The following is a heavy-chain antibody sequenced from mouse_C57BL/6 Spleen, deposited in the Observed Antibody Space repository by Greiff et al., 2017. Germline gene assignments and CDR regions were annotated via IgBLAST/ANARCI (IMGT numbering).Heavy chain of an antibody. J-gene: IGHJ2*01. Sequence: VKLVESGAELVRPGASVTLSCKASGYTFTDYEMHWVKQTPVHGLEWIGAIDPETGGTAYNQKFKGKAILTADKSSSTAYMELRSLTSEDSAVYYCTRPYDGYYGYWGQGTTLTVSS. CDR1: GYTFTDYE. CDR2: IDPETGGT. D-gene: IGHD2-3*01. V-gene: IGHV1-15*01. CDR3: TRPYDGYYGY.